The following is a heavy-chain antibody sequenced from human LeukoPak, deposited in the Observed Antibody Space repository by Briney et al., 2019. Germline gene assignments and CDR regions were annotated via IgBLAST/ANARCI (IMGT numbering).Heavy chain of an antibody. CDR2: ISTGGSTM. CDR1: GFTFRGYE. CDR3: ARGGGSFDFDY. J-gene: IGHJ4*02. V-gene: IGHV3-48*03. Sequence: EGSLRLSCVASGFTFRGYEMNWVRQAPGKGLEWISYISTGGSTMFYADSVKGRFTISRDNARNSLYLQMNSLRVEDTAVYYCARGGGSFDFDYWGQGTLVTVPS. D-gene: IGHD1-26*01.